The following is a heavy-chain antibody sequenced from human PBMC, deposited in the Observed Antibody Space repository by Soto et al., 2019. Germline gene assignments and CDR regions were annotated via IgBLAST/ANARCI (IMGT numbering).Heavy chain of an antibody. J-gene: IGHJ4*02. CDR1: GGSVSSGSYY. D-gene: IGHD3-22*01. V-gene: IGHV4-61*01. Sequence: KPSETLSLTCTVSGGSVSSGSYYWSWARQPPGKGLEWIGYIYYSGSTNYNPSLKSRVTISVDTSKNQFSLKLSSVTAADTAVYYCARSAYYDSSGYYVWGQGTLVTVSS. CDR2: IYYSGST. CDR3: ARSAYYDSSGYYV.